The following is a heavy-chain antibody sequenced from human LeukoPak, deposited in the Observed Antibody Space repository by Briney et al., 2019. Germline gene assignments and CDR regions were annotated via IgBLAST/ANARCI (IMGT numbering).Heavy chain of an antibody. CDR3: ARDYSSSWDTFDF. D-gene: IGHD6-13*01. CDR2: IRSNGETV. J-gene: IGHJ4*02. CDR1: GFTFSSIA. V-gene: IGHV3-23*01. Sequence: PGGSLRLSCAASGFTFSSIAMSWVRQAPGKGLEWVSAIRSNGETVYNADSVKGRFTISRDNSRQTLFLQMNSLRAEDTAVYYCARDYSSSWDTFDFWGQGTLVTVSS.